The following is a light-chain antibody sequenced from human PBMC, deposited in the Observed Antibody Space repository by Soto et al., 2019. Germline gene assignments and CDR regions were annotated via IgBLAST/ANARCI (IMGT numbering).Light chain of an antibody. CDR3: QQANSLPLT. J-gene: IGKJ4*01. Sequence: IQRTQSPSSVSASVGGRVTITCRASRGISSWLAWYQQKPGKAPKLLIYDTSILQSGVPSRFSGSGSGTDFTLTIRRLQPEHFPTYYCQQANSLPLTFGGGTRWIS. CDR1: RGISSW. CDR2: DTS. V-gene: IGKV1-12*01.